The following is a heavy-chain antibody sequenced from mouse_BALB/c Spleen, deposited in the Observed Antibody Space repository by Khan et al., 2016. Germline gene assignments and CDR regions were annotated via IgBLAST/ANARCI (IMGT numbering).Heavy chain of an antibody. CDR1: GYSFTAYY. CDR2: CNPNNGAT. Sequence: VQLKQSDPDLVKPGASVKISCKASGYSFTAYYMYWVKQSHGKSREWIGRCNPNNGATTFNQKFKGKAILTVDKSSTTAYMELRSLASEDSAVYYCASDDYVNWGEGTTLTVSS. CDR3: ASDDYVN. D-gene: IGHD2-4*01. J-gene: IGHJ2*01. V-gene: IGHV1-18*01.